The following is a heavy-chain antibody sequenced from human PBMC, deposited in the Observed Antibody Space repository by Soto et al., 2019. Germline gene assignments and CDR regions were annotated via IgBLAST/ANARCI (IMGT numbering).Heavy chain of an antibody. CDR2: INSDGSST. V-gene: IGHV3-74*01. D-gene: IGHD3-3*01. CDR3: AGYPRVVSTGFDP. Sequence: GGSLSLSCAASGFTFSSYWMHWVRQAPGKGLVWVSRINSDGSSTSYADSVKGRFTISRDNAKNTLYLQMNSLRAEDTAVYYCAGYPRVVSTGFDPWGQGTLVTVSS. J-gene: IGHJ5*02. CDR1: GFTFSSYW.